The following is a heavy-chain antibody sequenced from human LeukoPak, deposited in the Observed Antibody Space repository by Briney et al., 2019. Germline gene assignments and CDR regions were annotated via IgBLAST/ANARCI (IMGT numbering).Heavy chain of an antibody. D-gene: IGHD6-13*01. CDR3: ARMLAAASYNWFDP. Sequence: WXGSIYYSVRTYYNPSLKSRVTISVDTSKNQFSLKLSSVTAADTAVYYCARMLAAASYNWFDPWGQGTLVTVSS. J-gene: IGHJ5*02. CDR2: IYYSVRT. V-gene: IGHV4-39*01.